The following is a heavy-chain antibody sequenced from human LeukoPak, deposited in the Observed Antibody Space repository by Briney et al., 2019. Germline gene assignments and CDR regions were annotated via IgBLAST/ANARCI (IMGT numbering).Heavy chain of an antibody. D-gene: IGHD3-10*02. J-gene: IGHJ3*02. CDR3: ARGDVDPYVFDI. Sequence: PSETLSLTCAGSGGSFSRYSWNWLHQPPGKGLEWIGEINHSGNTNYNPSLKSRVTISVDTSKNQLSLKVNSVIAADTAVYYCARGDVDPYVFDIWGQGTMVTVSS. CDR2: INHSGNT. V-gene: IGHV4-34*01. CDR1: GGSFSRYS.